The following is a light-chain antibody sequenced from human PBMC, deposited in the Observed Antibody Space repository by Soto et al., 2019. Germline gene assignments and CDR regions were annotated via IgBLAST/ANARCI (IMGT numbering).Light chain of an antibody. CDR1: QSVTTR. Sequence: EIVLTQSPDTLSLSPGGRATLSCRASQSVTTRLAWYQQKPGQPPRLLISGASVRASGVPVRISGSGSGTDFPLTISRQEPEDLSLYYCQQYGGSPITFGLGTRLEVK. CDR2: GAS. J-gene: IGKJ5*01. CDR3: QQYGGSPIT. V-gene: IGKV3-20*01.